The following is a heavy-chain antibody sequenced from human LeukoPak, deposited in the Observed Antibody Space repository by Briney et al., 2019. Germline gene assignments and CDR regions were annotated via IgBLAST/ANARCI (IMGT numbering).Heavy chain of an antibody. D-gene: IGHD5-18*01. J-gene: IGHJ4*02. CDR3: ARVDTAMVGDY. CDR2: INHSGST. CDR1: GGFFSGYY. Sequence: PSETLSLTCAVYGGFFSGYYWSWIRQRPGKGLEWIGEINHSGSTNYNPSLKSRVTISVDTSKNQFSLKLSSVTAADTAVYYCARVDTAMVGDYWGQGTLVTVSS. V-gene: IGHV4-34*01.